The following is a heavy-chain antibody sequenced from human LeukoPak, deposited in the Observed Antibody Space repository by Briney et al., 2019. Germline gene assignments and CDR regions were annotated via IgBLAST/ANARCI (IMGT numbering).Heavy chain of an antibody. CDR1: GYTFTGYY. D-gene: IGHD3-10*01. V-gene: IGHV1-18*04. Sequence: GASVQVSCKASGYTFTGYYMHWVRQAPGRGREWMGWISAYSGNTNYAQTLQGRVTMTTDTSTSTAYMELRTLRSDDTAVYYCARGARGLEKRTYPMVRGVITPGDYGGQGTLVTVSS. CDR3: ARGARGLEKRTYPMVRGVITPGDY. CDR2: ISAYSGNT. J-gene: IGHJ4*02.